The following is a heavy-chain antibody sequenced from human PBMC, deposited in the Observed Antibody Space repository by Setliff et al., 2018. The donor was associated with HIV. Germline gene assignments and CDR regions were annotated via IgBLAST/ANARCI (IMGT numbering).Heavy chain of an antibody. V-gene: IGHV4-39*01. J-gene: IGHJ4*02. Sequence: SETLSLTCRVSGGYVSDSSYYWGWIRQAPGKGLEWIGSMYYTESPYYNPSFINRVTISIDTSKNQFSLSLRSLTAADSAVYYCARQGFVPLGVHQFDSWGQGTLGTVS. CDR3: ARQGFVPLGVHQFDS. CDR1: GGYVSDSSYY. D-gene: IGHD3-16*01. CDR2: MYYTESP.